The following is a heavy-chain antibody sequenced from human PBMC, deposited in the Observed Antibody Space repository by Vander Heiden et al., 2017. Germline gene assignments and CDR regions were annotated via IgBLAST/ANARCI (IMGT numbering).Heavy chain of an antibody. J-gene: IGHJ4*02. D-gene: IGHD5-18*01. V-gene: IGHV3-21*01. Sequence: EVQLVESGGGLVKPGGSLRLSCAASGFILTDHTMNWVRQAPGKGLEWVSSVSRGSNYIYYADSFKGRFTISRDNAESSLYLQMNSLRAEDTAVYYCARDLGYSYGFGSDYWGQGILVTVSS. CDR2: VSRGSNYI. CDR3: ARDLGYSYGFGSDY. CDR1: GFILTDHT.